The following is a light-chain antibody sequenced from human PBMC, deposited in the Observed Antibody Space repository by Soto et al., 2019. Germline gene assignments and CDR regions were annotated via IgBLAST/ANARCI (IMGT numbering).Light chain of an antibody. CDR1: QSVSSY. CDR3: QQRTNWPPFT. CDR2: DAS. V-gene: IGKV3-11*01. J-gene: IGKJ3*01. Sequence: EIVLTQSPATLSLSPGERATLSCRASQSVSSYLAWYQQKPGQAPRLLIYDASNRASGIPARFSGSGSGTDFTLTISSLEHEHFAVYYCQQRTNWPPFTFGPGTKVNI.